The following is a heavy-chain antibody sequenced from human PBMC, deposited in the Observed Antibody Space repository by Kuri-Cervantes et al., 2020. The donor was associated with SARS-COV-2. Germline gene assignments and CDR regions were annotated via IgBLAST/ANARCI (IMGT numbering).Heavy chain of an antibody. CDR2: INSDGSST. CDR3: ARDRTILDYFDY. Sequence: GESLKISCAASRFIFSSYGMHWVRQAPGKGLVWVSRINSDGSSTSYADSVKGRFTISRDNAKNTLYLQMNSLRAEDTAVYYCARDRTILDYFDYWGQGTLVTVSS. V-gene: IGHV3-74*01. J-gene: IGHJ4*02. D-gene: IGHD3-9*01. CDR1: RFIFSSYG.